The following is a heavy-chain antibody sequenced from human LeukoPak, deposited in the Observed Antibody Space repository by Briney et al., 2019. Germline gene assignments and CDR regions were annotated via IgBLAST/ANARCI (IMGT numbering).Heavy chain of an antibody. Sequence: EASVKVTCKASGHAFTVSSMHGVGQAPGQGLEWMGLSNGDKGNTRYSQEFQGRVTITRDTSASTAYLALSSLRSEDMAVYYSARVSGSCAFLIYYCGQRALVTVSS. CDR2: SNGDKGNT. V-gene: IGHV1-3*02. D-gene: IGHD3-10*01. CDR1: GHAFTVSS. CDR3: ARVSGSCAFLIYY. J-gene: IGHJ4*02.